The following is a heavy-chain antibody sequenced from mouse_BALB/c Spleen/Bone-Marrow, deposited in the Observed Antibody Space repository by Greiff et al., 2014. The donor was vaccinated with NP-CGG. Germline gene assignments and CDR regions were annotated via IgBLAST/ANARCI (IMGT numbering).Heavy chain of an antibody. Sequence: EVQLVESGPELVKPGTSVKISCKTSGYTFTEYTMHWVKQSHGKSLERIGGINPNNGGTSYNQKFKGKATLTVDKSSSTAYMELRSLTSEDSAVYYCARSEGRYYFAMNYWGQGTSVTVSS. CDR1: GYTFTEYT. V-gene: IGHV1-18*01. CDR2: INPNNGGT. J-gene: IGHJ4*01. CDR3: ARSEGRYYFAMNY.